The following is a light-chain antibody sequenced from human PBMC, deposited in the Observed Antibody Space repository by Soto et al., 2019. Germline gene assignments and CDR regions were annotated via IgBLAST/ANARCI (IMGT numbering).Light chain of an antibody. CDR1: GSDIGSYNY. V-gene: IGLV2-14*03. CDR3: NSYTSASTYV. Sequence: QSVLTQPASVSGSPGQSITISCTGTGSDIGSYNYVSWYQHHPGKVPKFIIYDVTNRPSGASDRFSGSKSDNTASLTISGLQAEDEADYYCNSYTSASTYVFGPGTKVTVL. J-gene: IGLJ1*01. CDR2: DVT.